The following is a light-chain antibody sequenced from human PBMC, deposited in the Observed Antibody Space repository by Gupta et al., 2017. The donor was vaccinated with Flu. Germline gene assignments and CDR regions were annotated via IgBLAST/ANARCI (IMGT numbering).Light chain of an antibody. CDR2: DAA. CDR1: QSVSSSY. Sequence: RATLSCGASQSVSSSYLAWYQQKPGLAPRLLLYDAASRATGILDRCSGSGSGTDVSLTISRLEPEDFAVYYCQQYGSQPKLTFGGGTKVEIK. V-gene: IGKV3D-20*01. J-gene: IGKJ4*01. CDR3: QQYGSQPKLT.